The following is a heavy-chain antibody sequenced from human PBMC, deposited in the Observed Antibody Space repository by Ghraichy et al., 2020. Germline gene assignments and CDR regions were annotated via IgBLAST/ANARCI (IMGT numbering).Heavy chain of an antibody. V-gene: IGHV3-48*02. CDR3: ARDSYSGYDLNWFDP. Sequence: GGSLRLSCAASGFTFSSYSMNWVRQAPGKGLEWVSYISSSSSTIYYADSVKGRFTISRDNAKNSLYLQMNSLRDEDTAVYYCARDSYSGYDLNWFDPWGQGTLVTVSS. J-gene: IGHJ5*02. CDR1: GFTFSSYS. CDR2: ISSSSSTI. D-gene: IGHD5-12*01.